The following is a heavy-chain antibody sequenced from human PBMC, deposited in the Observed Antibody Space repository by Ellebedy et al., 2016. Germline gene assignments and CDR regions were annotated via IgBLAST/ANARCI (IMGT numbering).Heavy chain of an antibody. V-gene: IGHV3-33*06. CDR2: IWYDGSNK. CDR3: AKDRMNLRPFLMDV. CDR1: GFTFSSYG. D-gene: IGHD6-6*01. J-gene: IGHJ6*04. Sequence: GESLKISXAASGFTFSSYGMHWVRQAPGKGLEWVAVIWYDGSNKYYADSVKGRFTISRDNSKNTLYLQMNSLRAEDTAVYYCAKDRMNLRPFLMDVWGRGTTVIVSS.